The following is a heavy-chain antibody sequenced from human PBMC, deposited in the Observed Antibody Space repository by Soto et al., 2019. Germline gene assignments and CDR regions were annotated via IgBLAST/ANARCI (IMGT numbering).Heavy chain of an antibody. CDR2: INAGNGNT. CDR1: GYTFTSYA. J-gene: IGHJ4*02. CDR3: ARSIVVVTALDY. V-gene: IGHV1-3*01. Sequence: ASVKVSCKASGYTFTSYAINWVRQATGQRLEWMGWINAGNGNTKYSQKFQGRVTITRDTSASTAYMELSSLRSEDTAVYYCARSIVVVTALDYWGQGTLVTVSS. D-gene: IGHD2-21*02.